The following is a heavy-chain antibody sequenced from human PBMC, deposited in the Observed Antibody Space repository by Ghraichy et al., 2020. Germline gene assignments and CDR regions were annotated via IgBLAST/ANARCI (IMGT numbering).Heavy chain of an antibody. V-gene: IGHV1-18*01. CDR1: GYTFISYG. D-gene: IGHD1-26*01. CDR3: ARDGLGIVGATINDY. CDR2: ISAYNGNT. J-gene: IGHJ4*02. Sequence: ASVKVSCKASGYTFISYGISWVRQAPGQGLEWMGWISAYNGNTNYAQKVQGRVTMTTDTSTSTAYMELRSLRSDDTAVYYCARDGLGIVGATINDYWGQGTLVTVSS.